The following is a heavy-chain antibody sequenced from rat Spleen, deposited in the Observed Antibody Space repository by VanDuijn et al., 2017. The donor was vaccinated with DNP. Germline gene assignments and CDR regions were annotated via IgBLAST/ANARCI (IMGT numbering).Heavy chain of an antibody. CDR2: ISTSGSRT. CDR3: ARRVYEGYLDY. Sequence: EVQLVESGGGLVQPGRSLKLSCAASGFTFSNYDMAWVRQAPTKGLEWVATISTSGSRTYYPDSVKGRFTISRDNAKSSLYLQMNSLKSEDTATYYCARRVYEGYLDYWGQGVMVTVSS. J-gene: IGHJ2*01. D-gene: IGHD1-6*01. CDR1: GFTFSNYD. V-gene: IGHV5-25*01.